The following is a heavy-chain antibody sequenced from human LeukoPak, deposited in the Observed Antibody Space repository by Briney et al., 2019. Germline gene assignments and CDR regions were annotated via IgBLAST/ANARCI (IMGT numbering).Heavy chain of an antibody. CDR3: ARREVTTSWYFDL. Sequence: SETLSLTCTVSDGSISNYYWSWIRQSPGKGLEWIAYIYNSGSTNYNPSLKSRVTISVDTSKNQFSLKLSSVTAADTAVYYCARREVTTSWYFDLWGRGTLVTVSS. J-gene: IGHJ2*01. CDR2: IYNSGST. V-gene: IGHV4-59*08. CDR1: DGSISNYY. D-gene: IGHD4-17*01.